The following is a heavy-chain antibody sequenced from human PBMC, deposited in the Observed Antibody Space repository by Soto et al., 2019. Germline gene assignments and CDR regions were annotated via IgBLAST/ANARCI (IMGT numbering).Heavy chain of an antibody. V-gene: IGHV1-18*01. CDR2: ISAYNGNT. J-gene: IGHJ4*02. CDR3: ARALGSGSYFAFDY. CDR1: GYTFTSYG. D-gene: IGHD1-26*01. Sequence: ASVKVSCKASGYTFTSYGISWVRQAPGRGLEWMGWISAYNGNTNYAQKFQGRVTITRDTSASTAYMELSSLRSEDTAVYYCARALGSGSYFAFDYWGQGTLVTVSS.